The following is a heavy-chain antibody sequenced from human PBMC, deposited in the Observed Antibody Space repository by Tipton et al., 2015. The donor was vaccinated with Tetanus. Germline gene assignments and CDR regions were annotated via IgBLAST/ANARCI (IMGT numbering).Heavy chain of an antibody. CDR2: VSHTGTTT. V-gene: IGHV3-11*01. Sequence: SLRLCCAASGFTFSAYYMSWIRLAPGKGLEWISYVSHTGTTTYYSASVMGRFTVSRDNTKNSLYLEINSLRAEDTAVYYCARSESRIAPRIPWGMDIWGQGTTVTVSS. CDR3: ARSESRIAPRIPWGMDI. D-gene: IGHD6-6*01. CDR1: GFTFSAYY. J-gene: IGHJ6*02.